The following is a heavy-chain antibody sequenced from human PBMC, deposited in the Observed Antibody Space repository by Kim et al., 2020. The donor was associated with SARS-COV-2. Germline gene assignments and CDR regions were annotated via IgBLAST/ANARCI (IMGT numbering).Heavy chain of an antibody. J-gene: IGHJ6*02. Sequence: SVKSRKTINPDTAKNQFYLQLNAVTPEDTAVYYCARDGREQWPPLYGMDVWGQGTTVTVSS. CDR3: ARDGREQWPPLYGMDV. V-gene: IGHV6-1*01. D-gene: IGHD6-19*01.